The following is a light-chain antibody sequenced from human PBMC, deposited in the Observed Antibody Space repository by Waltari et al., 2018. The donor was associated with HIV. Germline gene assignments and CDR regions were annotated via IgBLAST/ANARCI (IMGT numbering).Light chain of an antibody. V-gene: IGLV4-69*01. J-gene: IGLJ2*01. CDR1: SGHNTYA. Sequence: QLVLTQSPSASASLGASVKLTCTLSSGHNTYAIAWHQQQPEKGPRYLMRLNSDGSHSKGDGIPARFSGSSSGSGRYLIISSLQSEDEADYYGQTWGSGIRVVGGGTKLTVL. CDR2: LNSDGSH. CDR3: QTWGSGIRV.